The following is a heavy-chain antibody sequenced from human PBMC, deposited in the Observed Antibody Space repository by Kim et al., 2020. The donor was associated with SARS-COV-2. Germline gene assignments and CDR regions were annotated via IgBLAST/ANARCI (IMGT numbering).Heavy chain of an antibody. Sequence: GGSLRLSCAASGFTFSSYGMHWVRQAPGKGLEWVAVIWYDGSNKYYADSVKGRFTISRDNSKNTLYLQMNSLRAEDTAVYYCARWATSGPTRLRAFDIWGQGTMVTVSS. CDR2: IWYDGSNK. CDR1: GFTFSSYG. J-gene: IGHJ3*02. V-gene: IGHV3-33*01. CDR3: ARWATSGPTRLRAFDI. D-gene: IGHD1-1*01.